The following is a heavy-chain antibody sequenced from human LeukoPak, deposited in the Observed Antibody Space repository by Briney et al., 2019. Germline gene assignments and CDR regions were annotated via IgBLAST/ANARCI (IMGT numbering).Heavy chain of an antibody. CDR3: LRGGVRSYCDY. V-gene: IGHV1-2*02. CDR2: MNPNSGDT. J-gene: IGHJ4*02. Sequence: GASVKVSCKPSGYTFTAYNIHWVRQAPGQGLEWMGWMNPNSGDTNYAQNFQGRVTITRDTSISTAYMELSSLRSDDTAVYFYLRGGVRSYCDYWGQGTPVTVSS. CDR1: GYTFTAYN. D-gene: IGHD3-10*01.